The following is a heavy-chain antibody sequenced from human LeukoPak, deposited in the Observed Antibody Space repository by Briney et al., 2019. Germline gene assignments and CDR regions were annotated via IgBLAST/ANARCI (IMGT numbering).Heavy chain of an antibody. V-gene: IGHV3-30*02. CDR1: GFTFSDYS. J-gene: IGHJ4*02. D-gene: IGHD6-13*01. Sequence: GGSLRLSCAASGFTFSDYSMHWVRQAPGKWLNWVAFIRYDGNNKYYADSVKGRFTISRDNSKNMLYLEMNSLSTEDTAVYYCATTGHSSSWYRKFSSRFDYWGQGTLVTVSS. CDR3: ATTGHSSSWYRKFSSRFDY. CDR2: IRYDGNNK.